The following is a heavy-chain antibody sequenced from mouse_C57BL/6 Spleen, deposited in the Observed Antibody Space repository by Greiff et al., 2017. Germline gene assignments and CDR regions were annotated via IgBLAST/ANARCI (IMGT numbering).Heavy chain of an antibody. CDR3: TRGHDYEIAY. V-gene: IGHV5-9-1*02. D-gene: IGHD2-4*01. J-gene: IGHJ3*01. CDR1: GFTFSSYA. CDR2: ISSGGDYI. Sequence: EVHLVESGEGLVKPGGSLKLSCAASGFTFSSYAMSWVRQTPEKRLEWVAYISSGGDYIYYADTVKGQFTISRDNARNTMYLQMSSLKSEDTAMYYCTRGHDYEIAYWGQGTLVTVSA.